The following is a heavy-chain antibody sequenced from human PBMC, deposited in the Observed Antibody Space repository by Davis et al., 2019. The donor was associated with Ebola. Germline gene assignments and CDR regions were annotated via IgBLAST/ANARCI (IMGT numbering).Heavy chain of an antibody. V-gene: IGHV3-48*03. CDR3: AKERASVTTPGIFDY. CDR2: ISSSGSTI. Sequence: PGESLKISCAASGFTFSSYEMNWVRQAPGKGLEWVSYISSSGSTIYYADSVKGRFTISRDNSKNTLYLQMNSLRAEDTAVYYCAKERASVTTPGIFDYWGQGTLVTVSS. J-gene: IGHJ4*02. D-gene: IGHD4-17*01. CDR1: GFTFSSYE.